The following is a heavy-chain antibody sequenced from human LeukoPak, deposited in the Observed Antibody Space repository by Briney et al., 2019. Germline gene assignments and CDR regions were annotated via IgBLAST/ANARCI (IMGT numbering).Heavy chain of an antibody. Sequence: GASVTVSCKASGYTFTGYYMHWVRQAPGQGLEWMGWINPNSGGTNYAQKFQGRVTITRDTSISTAYMELSRLRSDDTAVYYCAREVPAAMEEGNWFDPWGQGTLVTVSS. D-gene: IGHD2-2*01. J-gene: IGHJ5*02. CDR2: INPNSGGT. V-gene: IGHV1-2*02. CDR3: AREVPAAMEEGNWFDP. CDR1: GYTFTGYY.